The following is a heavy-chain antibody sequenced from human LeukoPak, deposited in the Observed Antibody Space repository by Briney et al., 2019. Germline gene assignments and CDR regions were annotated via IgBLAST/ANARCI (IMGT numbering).Heavy chain of an antibody. D-gene: IGHD5-12*01. J-gene: IGHJ4*02. CDR3: ASLQGYGDF. V-gene: IGHV3-72*01. Sequence: GGSLRLSCAASGFTFSDHYMDWVRQAPGKGLEWVGRTRNKANSYTTEYAASVKGRFTISRDDSKNSLYLQMNGLKTEDTAVYYCASLQGYGDFWGQGTLVTVSS. CDR1: GFTFSDHY. CDR2: TRNKANSYTT.